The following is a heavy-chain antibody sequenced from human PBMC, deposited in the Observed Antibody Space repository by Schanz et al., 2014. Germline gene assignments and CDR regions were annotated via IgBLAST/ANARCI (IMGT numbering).Heavy chain of an antibody. CDR1: GFTFDDHA. CDR3: AKGAVEMSTGRGGS. CDR2: ITWDGGIT. V-gene: IGHV3-43*01. Sequence: EVQLVESGGGLVQPGRSLRLSCAASGFTFDDHAMHWVRQAPGKGLEWVSLITWDGGITYYADSLKGRFTISRDNSKNSLYLQMNSLRTEDTALYYCAKGAVEMSTGRGGSWGQGTLVTVSS. J-gene: IGHJ5*02. D-gene: IGHD4-17*01.